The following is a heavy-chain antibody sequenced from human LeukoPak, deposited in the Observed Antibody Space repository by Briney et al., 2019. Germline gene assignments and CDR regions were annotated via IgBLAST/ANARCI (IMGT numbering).Heavy chain of an antibody. Sequence: GASVKVSCKASGGTFSSYAISWVRQATGQGLEWMGWMNPNSGNTGYAQKFQGRVTMTRNTSISTAYMELSSLRSEDTAVYYCARGFRGDYRYFDYWGQGTLVTVSS. CDR2: MNPNSGNT. CDR3: ARGFRGDYRYFDY. D-gene: IGHD4-17*01. V-gene: IGHV1-8*02. J-gene: IGHJ4*02. CDR1: GGTFSSYA.